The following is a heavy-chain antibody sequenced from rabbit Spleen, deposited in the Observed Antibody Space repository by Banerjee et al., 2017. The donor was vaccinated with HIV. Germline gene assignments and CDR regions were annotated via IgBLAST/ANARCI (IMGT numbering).Heavy chain of an antibody. D-gene: IGHD5-1*01. V-gene: IGHV1S47*01. CDR2: IYDGDGRT. J-gene: IGHJ4*01. Sequence: QEQLVESGGGLVQPEGSLALTCKASGFTLSSYWMCWVRQAPGKGLEWIGCIYDGDGRTHYASWVNGRFTLSSNTNQNTVTLQMTSLTAADTATYFCTNLVHNDAYFRLWGPGTLVTVS. CDR1: GFTLSSYW. CDR3: TNLVHNDAYFRL.